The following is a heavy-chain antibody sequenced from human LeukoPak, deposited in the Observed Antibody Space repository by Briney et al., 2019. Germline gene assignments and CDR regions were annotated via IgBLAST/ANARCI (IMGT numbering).Heavy chain of an antibody. CDR2: IYYSGST. CDR1: GGSISSYY. V-gene: IGHV4-59*01. J-gene: IGHJ6*02. Sequence: SETLSLTCTVSGGSISSYYWSWIRQPPGKGLEWIGYIYYSGSTNYNPSLKSRVTISVDTSKNQFSLKLSSVTAADTAVYYCARVGRIAAAGTYVSGLGYYYYGMDVWAKGPRSPSP. CDR3: ARVGRIAAAGTYVSGLGYYYYGMDV. D-gene: IGHD6-13*01.